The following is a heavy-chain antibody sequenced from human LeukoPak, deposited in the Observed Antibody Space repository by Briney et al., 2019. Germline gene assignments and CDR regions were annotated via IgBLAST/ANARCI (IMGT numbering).Heavy chain of an antibody. CDR3: ARAVAVAGRSRGLDY. V-gene: IGHV1-2*02. CDR1: GYTFTGYY. J-gene: IGHJ4*02. D-gene: IGHD6-19*01. Sequence: ASVKVSCKASGYTFTGYYMHWVRQAPGQGLEWMGRINPNSGGTNYAQKFQGRVTMTRDTSISTAYMELSRLRSDDTAVYYCARAVAVAGRSRGLDYWGQGTLVTVSS. CDR2: INPNSGGT.